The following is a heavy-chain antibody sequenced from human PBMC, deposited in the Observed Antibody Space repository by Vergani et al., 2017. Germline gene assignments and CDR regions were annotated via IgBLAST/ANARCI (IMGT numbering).Heavy chain of an antibody. V-gene: IGHV3-30*03. CDR2: ISYDGTQK. CDR3: ASNYDSSGYIGAFHI. CDR1: GFTSSYYG. Sequence: QVHLVESGGGVVQPGRSLRLSCVVSGFTSSYYGMHWVRQAPGKGLEWVAVISYDGTQKYYADSVKGRFTISRDNSKSTLYLQMNSLRTEDTAVYYCASNYDSSGYIGAFHIWGQGTMVTVSS. J-gene: IGHJ3*02. D-gene: IGHD3-22*01.